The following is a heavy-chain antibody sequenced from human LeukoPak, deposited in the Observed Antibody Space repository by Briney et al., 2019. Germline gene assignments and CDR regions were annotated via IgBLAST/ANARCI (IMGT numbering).Heavy chain of an antibody. CDR2: INHSGST. CDR1: GGSFSGYY. CDR3: ARSKQQLVQWAVYYMDV. D-gene: IGHD6-13*01. V-gene: IGHV4-34*01. Sequence: PSETLSLTCAVYGGSFSGYYWSWIRQPPGKGLEWIGEINHSGSTNYNPSLKSRVTISVDTSKNQLSLKLSSVTAADTAVYYCARSKQQLVQWAVYYMDVWGKGTTVTVSS. J-gene: IGHJ6*03.